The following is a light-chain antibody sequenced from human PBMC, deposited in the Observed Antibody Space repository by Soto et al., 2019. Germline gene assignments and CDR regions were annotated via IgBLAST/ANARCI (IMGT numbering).Light chain of an antibody. CDR1: QSVSSSY. V-gene: IGKV3-20*01. J-gene: IGKJ1*01. CDR2: GAS. Sequence: EIVLTQSPVTLSLSPGERATLSCRASQSVSSSYLAWYQQKPGQAPRLLIYGASIRATGIPARFSRSGSRTDFTLTISSLQPDNFAVYYCHQYGTPPQPVGQGNK. CDR3: HQYGTPPQP.